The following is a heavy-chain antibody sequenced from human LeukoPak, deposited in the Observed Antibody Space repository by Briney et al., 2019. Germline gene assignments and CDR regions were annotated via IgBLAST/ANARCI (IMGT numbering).Heavy chain of an antibody. CDR1: GGSISSGGYY. Sequence: PSETLSLTCTVSGGSISSGGYYWSWIRQPPGKGLEWIGYIYHSGSTYYNPSLKSRVTISVDRSKNQFSLKLSSVTAADTAVYYCARGWDPNRNDASDIWGQGTMVTVSS. D-gene: IGHD1-14*01. CDR2: IYHSGST. CDR3: ARGWDPNRNDASDI. J-gene: IGHJ3*02. V-gene: IGHV4-30-2*01.